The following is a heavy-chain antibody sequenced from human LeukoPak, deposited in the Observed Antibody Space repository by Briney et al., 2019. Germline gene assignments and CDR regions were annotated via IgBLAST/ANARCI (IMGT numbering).Heavy chain of an antibody. CDR1: GGSISSGGYS. CDR3: ATGSTYYYGSGSYGNWFDP. J-gene: IGHJ5*02. Sequence: PSQTLSLTCAVSGGSISSGGYSWSWIRQPPGKGLEWVGYIYHSGSTYYNPSLNSRVTISVDRYKTQLSLKMSSVTAADTAVYSCATGSTYYYGSGSYGNWFDPWGQGTLVTVSS. CDR2: IYHSGST. V-gene: IGHV4-30-2*01. D-gene: IGHD3-10*01.